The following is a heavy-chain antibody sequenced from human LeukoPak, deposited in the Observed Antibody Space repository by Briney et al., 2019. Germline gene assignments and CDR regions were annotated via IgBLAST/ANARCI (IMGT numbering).Heavy chain of an antibody. J-gene: IGHJ3*02. CDR3: ARDHGVRGLISHDAFDI. D-gene: IGHD3-10*01. CDR2: TNSDGSTT. V-gene: IGHV3-74*01. CDR1: GFTFSSYW. Sequence: GGSLRLSCAASGFTFSSYWMHWVRQGSGKGLVWVSRTNSDGSTTSYADSVKGRFTISRDNAKNTLYLQMNSLRAEDTAVYYCARDHGVRGLISHDAFDIWGQGTMVTVSS.